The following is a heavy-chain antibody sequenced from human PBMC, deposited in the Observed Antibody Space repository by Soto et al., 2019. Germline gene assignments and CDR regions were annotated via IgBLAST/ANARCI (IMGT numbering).Heavy chain of an antibody. V-gene: IGHV4-59*01. D-gene: IGHD6-13*01. CDR1: GGSISSYY. J-gene: IGHJ3*02. Sequence: SETLSLTCTVSGGSISSYYWSWIRQPPGKGLEWIGYIYYSGSTNYNPSLKSRVTISVDTSKNQFSLMLSSVTAADTAVYYCARERGSTDAFDIWGQGTMVTVSS. CDR3: ARERGSTDAFDI. CDR2: IYYSGST.